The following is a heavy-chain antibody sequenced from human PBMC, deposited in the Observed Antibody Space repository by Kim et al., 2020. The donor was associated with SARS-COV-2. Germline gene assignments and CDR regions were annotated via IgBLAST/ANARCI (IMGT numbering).Heavy chain of an antibody. D-gene: IGHD3-16*02. Sequence: GGSLRLSCAASGFTFSDYYMNWIRQAPGKGLEWVSYISTSGNTKYYADSVKGRFTISRDNAKNSLYLQMNSLRAEDTAVYYCARLRLSYDYVWGSYRTPFDYWGQGTLVTVSS. CDR2: ISTSGNTK. J-gene: IGHJ4*02. CDR3: ARLRLSYDYVWGSYRTPFDY. V-gene: IGHV3-11*01. CDR1: GFTFSDYY.